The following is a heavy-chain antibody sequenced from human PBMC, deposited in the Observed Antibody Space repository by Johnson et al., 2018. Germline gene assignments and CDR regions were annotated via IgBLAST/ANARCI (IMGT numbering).Heavy chain of an antibody. CDR1: GFTFGDYD. CDR2: IRSKVYGGTT. CDR3: TRGDYSRRVYYYGMDV. Sequence: VQLVQSGGGLVKPGRSLKLSCTASGFTFGDYDMNWFRQAPGKGLEWVGFIRSKVYGGTTKYAASVKGRFTISREDSKSIAYLQMNSLKTEDTAVYYCTRGDYSRRVYYYGMDVWGQGTQVTVSS. V-gene: IGHV3-49*05. D-gene: IGHD4-11*01. J-gene: IGHJ6*02.